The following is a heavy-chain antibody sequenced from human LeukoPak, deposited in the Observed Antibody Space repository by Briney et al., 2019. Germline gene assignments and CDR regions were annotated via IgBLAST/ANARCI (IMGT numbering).Heavy chain of an antibody. J-gene: IGHJ6*02. Sequence: ASVKVSCKPSGYMFTGYYMHWVRQAPGQGLEWLGWINPNSGGTNCAEKFEGRVTMTRDTSISTAFMELSNLRSDDTAVYYCVKSHCSSSSCNKNRYYGMDVWGQGTTVTVS. CDR3: VKSHCSSSSCNKNRYYGMDV. D-gene: IGHD2-2*01. V-gene: IGHV1-2*02. CDR1: GYMFTGYY. CDR2: INPNSGGT.